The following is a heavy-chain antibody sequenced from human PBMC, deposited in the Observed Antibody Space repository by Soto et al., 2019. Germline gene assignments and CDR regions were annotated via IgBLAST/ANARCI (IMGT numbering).Heavy chain of an antibody. V-gene: IGHV1-3*01. CDR2: INAGNGNT. CDR3: ARDLGSSWYPEYFQH. J-gene: IGHJ1*01. Sequence: ASVKVSCKAFGYTFTSYAIHWVRQAPGQRLEWMGWINAGNGNTKYSQKFQGRFTISRDNAKNSLYLQMNSLRAEDTAVYYCARDLGSSWYPEYFQHWGQGTLVTVSS. CDR1: GYTFTSYA. D-gene: IGHD6-13*01.